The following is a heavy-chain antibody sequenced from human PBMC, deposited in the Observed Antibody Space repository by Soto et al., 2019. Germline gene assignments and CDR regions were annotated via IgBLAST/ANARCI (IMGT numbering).Heavy chain of an antibody. J-gene: IGHJ5*02. D-gene: IGHD3-10*01. CDR2: IYYSGST. CDR3: ARELYGSGAPFGP. CDR1: GGSISSSSYY. V-gene: IGHV4-39*02. Sequence: SETLSLTCTVSGGSISSSSYYWGWIRQPPGKGLEWIGSIYYSGSTYYNPSIKSRVTISVDTSKNQFSLKLSSVTAADTAVYYCARELYGSGAPFGPWGQGTLVTVSS.